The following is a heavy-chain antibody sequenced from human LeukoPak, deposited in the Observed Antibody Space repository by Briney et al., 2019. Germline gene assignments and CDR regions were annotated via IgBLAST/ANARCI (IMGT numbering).Heavy chain of an antibody. D-gene: IGHD6-19*01. J-gene: IGHJ5*02. CDR2: IYYSGST. CDR1: GGSLSSYY. CDR3: ARRRLGAVAGNNWFDP. Sequence: SETLSLTCTVYGGSLSSYYWSWIRQPPGKGLEWIGYIYYSGSTNYNPSLKSRVTISVDTSKNQFSLKLSSVTAADTAVYYCARRRLGAVAGNNWFDPWGQGTLVTVSS. V-gene: IGHV4-59*01.